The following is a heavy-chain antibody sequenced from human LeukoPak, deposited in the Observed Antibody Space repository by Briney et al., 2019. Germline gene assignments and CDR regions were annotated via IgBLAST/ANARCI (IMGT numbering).Heavy chain of an antibody. CDR2: TYYRSRWYN. V-gene: IGHV6-1*01. Sequence: SQTLSLTCAISGASVSSASATWNWIRQSPSRGLEWLGRTYYRSRWYNDYAVSVKSRITINPDTSKNQFSLQLHSVTPEDTAVYYCTRDEDIMGGTEGGFDYWGQGTLVTVSS. J-gene: IGHJ4*02. CDR1: GASVSSASAT. CDR3: TRDEDIMGGTEGGFDY. D-gene: IGHD5-12*01.